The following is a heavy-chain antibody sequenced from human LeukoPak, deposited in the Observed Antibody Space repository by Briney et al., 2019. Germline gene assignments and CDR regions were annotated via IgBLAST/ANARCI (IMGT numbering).Heavy chain of an antibody. Sequence: GASVKVSCKVSGYTLTELSMHWVRQAPGKGLEWMGGFDPEDGETIYAQKFQGRVTMTEDTSTDTAYMELSSLRSEDTAVYYCARVVYYDSSGYIRPDDAFDIWGQGTMVTVSS. CDR2: FDPEDGET. CDR3: ARVVYYDSSGYIRPDDAFDI. V-gene: IGHV1-24*01. J-gene: IGHJ3*02. D-gene: IGHD3-22*01. CDR1: GYTLTELS.